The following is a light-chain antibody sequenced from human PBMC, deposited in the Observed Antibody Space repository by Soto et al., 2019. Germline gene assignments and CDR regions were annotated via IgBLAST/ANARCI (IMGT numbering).Light chain of an antibody. CDR2: DVS. J-gene: IGLJ2*01. CDR3: CSYAGSYTPVV. V-gene: IGLV2-11*01. CDR1: SSDVGGYNY. Sequence: QSALTQPRSVSGSPGQSVTISCTGTSSDVGGYNYVSWYQQHPGKAPKLMIYDVSKRPSWVPDRFSGSKSGNTASQTISGLQAEDEADYYCCSYAGSYTPVVFGGGTKLTVL.